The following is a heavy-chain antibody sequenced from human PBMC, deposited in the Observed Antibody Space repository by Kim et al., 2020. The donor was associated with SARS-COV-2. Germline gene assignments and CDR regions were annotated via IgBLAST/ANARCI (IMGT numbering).Heavy chain of an antibody. J-gene: IGHJ5*02. CDR2: SYYSGST. Sequence: SETLSLTCTVSGGSVSSGSYYWSWIRQPPGKGLEWIGYSYYSGSTNYNPSLKSRVTISVDTSKNQFSLKLSSVTAADTAVYYCARNILTGYSDWWFDPWGQGPLVTVSS. V-gene: IGHV4-61*01. CDR1: GGSVSSGSYY. D-gene: IGHD3-9*01. CDR3: ARNILTGYSDWWFDP.